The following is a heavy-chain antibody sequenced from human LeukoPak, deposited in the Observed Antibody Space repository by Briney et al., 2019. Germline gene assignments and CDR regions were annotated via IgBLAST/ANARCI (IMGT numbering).Heavy chain of an antibody. CDR1: GVMFTDHA. D-gene: IGHD3-10*01. V-gene: IGHV3-23*01. J-gene: IGHJ4*02. CDR3: ARVLTLWFGALHY. Sequence: PGGSLRLSCAASGVMFTDHALSWVRQAPGKGLEWVSSISGSGTTTYYAESVRGRFTISRDNSKNTVYLQMNSLRADDTALYYCARVLTLWFGALHYWGQGRMVSV. CDR2: ISGSGTTT.